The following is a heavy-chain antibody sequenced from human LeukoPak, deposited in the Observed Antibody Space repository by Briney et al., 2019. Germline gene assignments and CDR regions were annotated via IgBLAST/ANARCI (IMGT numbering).Heavy chain of an antibody. V-gene: IGHV4-59*01. D-gene: IGHD6-19*01. Sequence: AETLSLTCTVSGGSISSYYWSWIRQPPGKGLEWIGYICYSGSNKYYASLKSRVTISVDTSKIQFSLRLSYVTAADTAVYYCARGVAGTDYYYHMDVWGKGTTVTVSS. CDR3: ARGVAGTDYYYHMDV. CDR2: ICYSGSN. J-gene: IGHJ6*03. CDR1: GGSISSYY.